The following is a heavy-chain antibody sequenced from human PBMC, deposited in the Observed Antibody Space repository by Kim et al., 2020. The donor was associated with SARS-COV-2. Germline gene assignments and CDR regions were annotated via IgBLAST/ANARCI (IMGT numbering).Heavy chain of an antibody. V-gene: IGHV4-59*01. CDR3: ARGSFYYDSSGYYLYHYGMDV. CDR2: IYYSGST. D-gene: IGHD3-22*01. CDR1: GGSISSYY. J-gene: IGHJ6*02. Sequence: SETLSLTCTVSGGSISSYYWSWIRQPPGKGLEWIGYIYYSGSTNYNPSLKSRVTISVDTSKNQFSLKLSSVTAADTAVYYCARGSFYYDSSGYYLYHYGMDVWGQGTTVTVSS.